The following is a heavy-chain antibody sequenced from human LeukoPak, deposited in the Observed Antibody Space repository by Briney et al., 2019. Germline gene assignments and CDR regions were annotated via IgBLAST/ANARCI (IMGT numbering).Heavy chain of an antibody. J-gene: IGHJ4*02. D-gene: IGHD4-17*01. CDR1: GGSISSYY. Sequence: ASETLSLTRTVSGGSISSYYWSWIRQPAGKGLEWIGRIYTSGSTNYNPSLKSRVTMSVDTSKNQFSLKLSSVTAADTAVYFCAREQPRPRRTVTLYYFDYWGQGTLVTVSS. CDR2: IYTSGST. CDR3: AREQPRPRRTVTLYYFDY. V-gene: IGHV4-4*07.